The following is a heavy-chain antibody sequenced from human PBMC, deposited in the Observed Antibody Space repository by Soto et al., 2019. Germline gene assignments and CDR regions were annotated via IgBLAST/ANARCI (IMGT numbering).Heavy chain of an antibody. CDR2: ISGSGGST. D-gene: IGHD3-3*01. CDR3: AKASIFGVVMSSFDY. V-gene: IGHV3-23*01. CDR1: GFTFSSYA. J-gene: IGHJ4*02. Sequence: GGSLRLSCAASGFTFSSYAMSWVRQAPGKGLEWVSAISGSGGSTYYADSVKGRFTISRDNSKNTLYLQMNSLRAEDTAVYYCAKASIFGVVMSSFDYWGQGTLVTVSS.